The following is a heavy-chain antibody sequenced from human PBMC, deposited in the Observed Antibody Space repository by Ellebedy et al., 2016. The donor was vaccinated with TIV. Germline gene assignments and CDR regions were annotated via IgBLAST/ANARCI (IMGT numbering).Heavy chain of an antibody. CDR3: ARVRFGDTAVDY. CDR1: GFTFSSYD. D-gene: IGHD2-21*01. J-gene: IGHJ4*03. Sequence: GESLKISCAASGFTFSSYDMHWVRQGPGKGLEWVSAIGTAGDTYYPGSVKGRFTISRENAKNSLHLQITSLRAEDTAVYYCARVRFGDTAVDYWGQGTLVTVSS. CDR2: IGTAGDT. V-gene: IGHV3-13*01.